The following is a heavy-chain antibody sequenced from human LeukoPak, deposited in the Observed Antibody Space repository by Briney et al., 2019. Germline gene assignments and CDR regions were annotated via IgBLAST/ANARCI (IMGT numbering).Heavy chain of an antibody. CDR3: ARSYLSLLFDY. D-gene: IGHD1-26*01. CDR1: GGSISSSSYY. V-gene: IGHV4-39*01. J-gene: IGHJ4*02. Sequence: PSETLSLTCTVSGGSISSSSYYWGWIRQPPGKGLEWIGSIYYSGSTYYNPSLKSRVTISVDTSKNQFSLKLSSVTAADTAVYYCARSYLSLLFDYWGQGTLVTVSS. CDR2: IYYSGST.